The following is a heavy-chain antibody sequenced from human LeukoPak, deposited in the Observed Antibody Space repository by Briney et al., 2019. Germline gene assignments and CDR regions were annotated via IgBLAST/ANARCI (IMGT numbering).Heavy chain of an antibody. CDR2: IYKDGRT. V-gene: IGHV4-39*01. CDR1: GGSISTSTYS. J-gene: IGHJ4*02. CDR3: ARLLSHFYHGSGSDY. D-gene: IGHD3-10*01. Sequence: SETLSLSCKVSGGSISTSTYSWGWIRQAPGKGLEWVGSIYKDGRTFYSSFLKSRVNISVDTSKNQFFLSLSFVTAADTAVYFCARLLSHFYHGSGSDYWGQGTLVTVSS.